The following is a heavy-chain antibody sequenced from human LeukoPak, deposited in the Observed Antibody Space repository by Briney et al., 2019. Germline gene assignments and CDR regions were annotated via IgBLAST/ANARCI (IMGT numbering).Heavy chain of an antibody. V-gene: IGHV4-59*05. Sequence: PGGSLRLSCAASGCTVSSNYKSWIRQPPGKGLEWIGSTYYSGSTYYNPSLKSRVTISADTSKNQFSLKLSSVTAADTAVYYCARLIGSYYYCYMDVWGKGNTVTVSS. CDR1: GCTVSSNY. D-gene: IGHD2-15*01. CDR2: TYYSGST. CDR3: ARLIGSYYYCYMDV. J-gene: IGHJ6*03.